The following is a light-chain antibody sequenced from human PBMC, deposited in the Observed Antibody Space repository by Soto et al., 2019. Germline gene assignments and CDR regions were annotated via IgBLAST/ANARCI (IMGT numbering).Light chain of an antibody. J-gene: IGKJ2*01. CDR1: QSIFYSSNNRNY. CDR3: QQYFGPHT. Sequence: DIVLTQSPDSLAVSLGERATINCKSSQSIFYSSNNRNYLAWYQQKPGQPPKLLIYWASTRESGVPDRFSGSGSGTDFTLTIGSLQAEDVAVYYCQQYFGPHTFGQGTKLKVK. CDR2: WAS. V-gene: IGKV4-1*01.